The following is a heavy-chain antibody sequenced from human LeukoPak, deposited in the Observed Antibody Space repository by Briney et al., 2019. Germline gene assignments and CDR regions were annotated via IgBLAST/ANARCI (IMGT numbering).Heavy chain of an antibody. CDR1: GITFSSYA. J-gene: IGHJ4*02. CDR2: ISGNGGNP. Sequence: PGGSLRLSCAASGITFSSYAMSWVRQAPGEGLEWVSAISGNGGNPNYADSVKGRFTISRDNSKNTLYLQMNSLRAEDTAVYYCAKDYDHQYYFDYWGQGTLVTVSS. D-gene: IGHD3-3*01. V-gene: IGHV3-23*01. CDR3: AKDYDHQYYFDY.